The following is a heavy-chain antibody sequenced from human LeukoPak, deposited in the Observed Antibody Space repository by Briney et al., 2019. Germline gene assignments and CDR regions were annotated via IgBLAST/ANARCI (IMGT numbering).Heavy chain of an antibody. CDR2: IMPLFGTA. CDR3: ASGSLGDGYGVGDYYQYMDV. D-gene: IGHD5-24*01. Sequence: ASVKVSFKASGGTFNSYASSWVRQAPGQGLEWMGGIMPLFGTANYAQEFQGRVTFTTDESASTAYMEVSSLRSEDTAVYYCASGSLGDGYGVGDYYQYMDVWGKGTTVTVSS. V-gene: IGHV1-69*05. J-gene: IGHJ6*03. CDR1: GGTFNSYA.